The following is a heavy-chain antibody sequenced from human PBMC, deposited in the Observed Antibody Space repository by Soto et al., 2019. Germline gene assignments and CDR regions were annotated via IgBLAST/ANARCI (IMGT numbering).Heavy chain of an antibody. CDR3: ARHSLRGWYAPVDY. D-gene: IGHD6-19*01. J-gene: IGHJ4*02. CDR1: GYSFTNYW. CDR2: IDPSDSYT. Sequence: GESLKISCNASGYSFTNYWITWVRQMPGKGLEWMGRIDPSDSYTNYSPSFQGHVTISVDKSISTAYLQWSSLKASDTAMYYYARHSLRGWYAPVDYWGQGTLVTVSS. V-gene: IGHV5-10-1*01.